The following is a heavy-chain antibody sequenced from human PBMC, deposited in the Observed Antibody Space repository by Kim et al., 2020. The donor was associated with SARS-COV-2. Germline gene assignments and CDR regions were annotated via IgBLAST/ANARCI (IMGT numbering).Heavy chain of an antibody. CDR2: ISSSGSTI. CDR3: ARAGGDSSGYDAFDI. D-gene: IGHD3-22*01. V-gene: IGHV3-48*03. CDR1: GFTFSSYE. J-gene: IGHJ3*02. Sequence: GGSLRLSCAASGFTFSSYEMNWVRQAPGKGLEWVSYISSSGSTIYYADSVKGRFTISRDNAKNSLYLQMNSLRAEDTAVYYCARAGGDSSGYDAFDIWGQGTMVTVSS.